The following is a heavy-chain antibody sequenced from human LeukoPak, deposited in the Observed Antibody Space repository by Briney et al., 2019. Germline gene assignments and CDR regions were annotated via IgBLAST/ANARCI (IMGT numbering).Heavy chain of an antibody. CDR2: IYYSGST. D-gene: IGHD4-11*01. CDR1: GGPISSYY. CDR3: ARSDYPYYFDY. J-gene: IGHJ4*02. Sequence: SETLSLTCTVSGGPISSYYWSWIRQPPGKGLEWIGYIYYSGSTNYNPSLKSRVTISVDTSKNQFSLKLSSVTAADTAVYYCARSDYPYYFDYWGQGTLVTVSS. V-gene: IGHV4-59*01.